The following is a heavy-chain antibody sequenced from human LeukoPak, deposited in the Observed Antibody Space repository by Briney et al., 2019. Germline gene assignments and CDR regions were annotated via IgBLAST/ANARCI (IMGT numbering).Heavy chain of an antibody. V-gene: IGHV3-53*01. CDR1: RFTVSSNY. J-gene: IGHJ4*02. D-gene: IGHD2-2*01. Sequence: GGSLRLSCAASRFTVSSNYMSWVRQAPGKGLEWVSVIYSGGSIYYADSVKGRFTISRDNSKNTLYLQMNSLSAEVTVVYYCARRTPYCSSNSCYFDYWGQGTLVTVSS. CDR2: IYSGGSI. CDR3: ARRTPYCSSNSCYFDY.